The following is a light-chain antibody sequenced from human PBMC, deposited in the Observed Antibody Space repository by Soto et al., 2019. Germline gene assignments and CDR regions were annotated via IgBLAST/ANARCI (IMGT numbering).Light chain of an antibody. CDR3: AACDDSLSAVV. CDR2: RNN. Sequence: QSVLTQPPSASGTPGPSVTISCSVSSSNIGSNYVYWYQLLPGTAHKLLIYRNNQRPSGVPARFSGSKSGTSAALAISGLQLEDEGDYYCAACDDSLSAVVFGGGTNLTVL. CDR1: SSNIGSNY. J-gene: IGLJ2*01. V-gene: IGLV1-47*01.